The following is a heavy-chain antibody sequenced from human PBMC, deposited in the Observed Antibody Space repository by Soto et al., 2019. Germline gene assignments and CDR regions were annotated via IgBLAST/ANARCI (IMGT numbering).Heavy chain of an antibody. V-gene: IGHV1-18*04. CDR3: ARGDSTGSPTGWFDP. CDR1: GYTFTRYS. D-gene: IGHD6-19*01. Sequence: QVQLVQSGAEVRKPGASVQVSCKASGYTFTRYSINWVRQAPGQGLEWVGWISNYNGDTKYAEKFQGRVTLTTDTFTTTSYMDLRSLTSADTAMYFCARGDSTGSPTGWFDPWGQGTLVTVLS. J-gene: IGHJ5*02. CDR2: ISNYNGDT.